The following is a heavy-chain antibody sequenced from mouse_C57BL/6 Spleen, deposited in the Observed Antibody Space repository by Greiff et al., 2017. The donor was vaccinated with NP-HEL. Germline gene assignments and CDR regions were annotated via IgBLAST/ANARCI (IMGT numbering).Heavy chain of an antibody. Sequence: VQLQQPGTELVKPGASVKLSCKASGYTFTSYWMHWVKQRPGQGLEWIGNINPSNGGTNYNEKFKSKATLTVDKSSSTAYMQLSSPTSEDSAVYYCARTTVVATDYFDYWGQGTTLTVSS. CDR3: ARTTVVATDYFDY. J-gene: IGHJ2*01. D-gene: IGHD1-1*01. CDR2: INPSNGGT. V-gene: IGHV1-53*01. CDR1: GYTFTSYW.